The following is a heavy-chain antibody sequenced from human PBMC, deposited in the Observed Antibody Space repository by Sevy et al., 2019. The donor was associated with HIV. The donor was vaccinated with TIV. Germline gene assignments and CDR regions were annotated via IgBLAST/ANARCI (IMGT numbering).Heavy chain of an antibody. D-gene: IGHD3-22*01. CDR3: ARAVEDYSDSSAWDWYFDL. V-gene: IGHV3-66*01. J-gene: IGHJ2*01. CDR2: IFSGRNT. CDR1: GFTVSGNY. Sequence: GGSLRLSCAASGFTVSGNYMSWVRQAPGKGLEWVSGIFSGRNTHFADSVKGRFTISRDNSKNTLSLQMNSLSADDTAVYYCARAVEDYSDSSAWDWYFDLWGRGTLVTVSS.